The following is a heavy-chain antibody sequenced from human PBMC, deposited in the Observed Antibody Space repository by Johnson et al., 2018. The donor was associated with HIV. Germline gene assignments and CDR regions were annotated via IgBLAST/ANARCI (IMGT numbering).Heavy chain of an antibody. CDR3: AKPLEMATISDAFDI. CDR2: ISWNSGSI. Sequence: VQLVESGGGVVQPGRSLRLSCAASGFTFDDYAMHWVRQAPGKGLEWVSGISWNSGSIDYADSVKGRFTISRDNAKNSLYLQMNSLRAEDTAVYYCAKPLEMATISDAFDIWGQGTMVTVSS. CDR1: GFTFDDYA. J-gene: IGHJ3*02. D-gene: IGHD5-24*01. V-gene: IGHV3-9*01.